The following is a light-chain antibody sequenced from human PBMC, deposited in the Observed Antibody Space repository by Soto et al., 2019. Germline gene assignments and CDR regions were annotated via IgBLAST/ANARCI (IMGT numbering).Light chain of an antibody. CDR3: QQYGSSPST. J-gene: IGKJ5*01. Sequence: EILLTQSPVTLSLSPGERATLSCISSQSVSNNYLAWYQQKPGQAPRLLIYGASSRATGIPDRFSGSGSGTDFTLTISRLEPEDFAVYYCQQYGSSPSTFGQGTRLEI. CDR1: QSVSNNY. CDR2: GAS. V-gene: IGKV3-20*01.